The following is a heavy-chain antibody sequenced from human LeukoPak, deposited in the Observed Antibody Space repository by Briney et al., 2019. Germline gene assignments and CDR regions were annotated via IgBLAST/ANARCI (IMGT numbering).Heavy chain of an antibody. J-gene: IGHJ6*02. CDR3: ARDQRFPTVTDNGGYYYYGMDV. CDR1: GFTVSSNY. CDR2: IYSGGST. V-gene: IGHV3-66*01. D-gene: IGHD4-11*01. Sequence: GGSLRLSCAASGFTVSSNYMSWVRQAPGKGLEWVSVIYSGGSTYYADSVKGRFTISRDNSKNTLYLQMNSLRAEDTAVYYCARDQRFPTVTDNGGYYYYGMDVWGQGTTVTVSS.